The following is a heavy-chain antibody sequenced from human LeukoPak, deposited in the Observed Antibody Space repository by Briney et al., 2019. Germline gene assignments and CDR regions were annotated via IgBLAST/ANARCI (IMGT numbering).Heavy chain of an antibody. CDR1: GYTFTSYG. V-gene: IGHV1-18*01. CDR3: ARVFPYYYDSSGYYQLNDY. Sequence: ASVKVSCKASGYTFTSYGISWARQAPGQGLEWMGWISAYNGNTNYAQKLQGRVTMTTDTSTSTAYMELRSLRSDDTAVYYCARVFPYYYDSSGYYQLNDYWGQGTLVTVSS. CDR2: ISAYNGNT. D-gene: IGHD3-22*01. J-gene: IGHJ4*02.